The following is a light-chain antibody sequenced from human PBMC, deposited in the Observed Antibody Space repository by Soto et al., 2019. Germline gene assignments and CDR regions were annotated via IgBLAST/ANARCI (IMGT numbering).Light chain of an antibody. J-gene: IGKJ4*01. Sequence: DIQLCQSSYFASASVGDRVTITCRASQDISDYLAWYQQRPGKAPKLLIYAASTLQSGVPSRFSGSGSGTEFTLTISSLQPEDFATYSCQQLNSYPLTFCGRAKVDVK. CDR2: AAS. CDR1: QDISDY. CDR3: QQLNSYPLT. V-gene: IGKV1-9*01.